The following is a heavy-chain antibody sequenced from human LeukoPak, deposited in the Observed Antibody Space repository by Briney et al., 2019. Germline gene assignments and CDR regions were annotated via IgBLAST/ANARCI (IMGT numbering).Heavy chain of an antibody. CDR2: IFYSGST. V-gene: IGHV4-39*07. CDR3: ARESTDYVTSGYYDS. Sequence: PSETLSLTCTVSSGSISTSNYYWGWVRQPPGKALEWIGNIFYSGSTYYSPSLKSRVTISLDTSRNQFSLKLNSVTAADTAVYYCARESTDYVTSGYYDSWGQGTLVTVSS. CDR1: SGSISTSNYY. J-gene: IGHJ5*01. D-gene: IGHD3-22*01.